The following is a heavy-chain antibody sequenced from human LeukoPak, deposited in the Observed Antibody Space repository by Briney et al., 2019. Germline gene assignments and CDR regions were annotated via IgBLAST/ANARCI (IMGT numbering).Heavy chain of an antibody. D-gene: IGHD3-3*01. CDR2: ISSSSSYI. Sequence: GGSLRLSCAASGFTFSSYSMNWVRQAPGKGLEWVSSISSSSSYIYYADSVKGRFTISRDNAKNSLYLQMNSLRAEDTAVYYCARQGHYYDFWSGPTYGMDVWGQGTTVTVSS. J-gene: IGHJ6*02. V-gene: IGHV3-21*01. CDR1: GFTFSSYS. CDR3: ARQGHYYDFWSGPTYGMDV.